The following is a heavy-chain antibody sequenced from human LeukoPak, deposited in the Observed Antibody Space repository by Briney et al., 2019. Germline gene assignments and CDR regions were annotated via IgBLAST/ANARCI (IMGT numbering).Heavy chain of an antibody. CDR1: GCTFGDYY. V-gene: IGHV3-11*01. D-gene: IGHD2-2*01. J-gene: IGHJ5*02. Sequence: GGSLRLSCAASGCTFGDYYMTWIRQAPGKGLEWISNINQNSYTIYYADSVRGRFTISRDNARNSLFLDMNSLRVEDTAVYHCARESKQRYCSSTSCYGARWFDPWGQGTLVTVSS. CDR2: INQNSYTI. CDR3: ARESKQRYCSSTSCYGARWFDP.